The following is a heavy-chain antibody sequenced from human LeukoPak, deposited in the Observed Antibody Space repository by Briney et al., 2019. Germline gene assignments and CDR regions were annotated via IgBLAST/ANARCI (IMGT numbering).Heavy chain of an antibody. V-gene: IGHV4-61*01. Sequence: PSETLSLTCTVSGGSFSSGSYYWSWIRQPPGKGLEWIGYIYYSGSTNYNPSLKSRVTISVDTSKNQFSLKLSSVTAADTAVYYCARDSIAAAGTDDAFDIWGQGTMVTVSS. D-gene: IGHD6-13*01. J-gene: IGHJ3*02. CDR1: GGSFSSGSYY. CDR3: ARDSIAAAGTDDAFDI. CDR2: IYYSGST.